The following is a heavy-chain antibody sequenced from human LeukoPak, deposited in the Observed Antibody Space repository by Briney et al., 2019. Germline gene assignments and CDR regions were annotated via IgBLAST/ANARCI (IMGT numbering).Heavy chain of an antibody. CDR3: AREQQGRRAAFDY. V-gene: IGHV3-30*04. CDR2: IWYDGNEI. D-gene: IGHD1-1*01. J-gene: IGHJ4*02. Sequence: SCKASGYTFTGYYMHWVRQTPGKGLEWVAFIWYDGNEIYYADSVKGRFTISRDNSRNTLYLQMNSLRTEDTAVYYCAREQQGRRAAFDYWGQGTPVTVSS. CDR1: GYTFTGYY.